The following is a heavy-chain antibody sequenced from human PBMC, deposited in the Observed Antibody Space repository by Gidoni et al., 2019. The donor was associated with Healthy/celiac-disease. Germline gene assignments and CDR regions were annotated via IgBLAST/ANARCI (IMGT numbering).Heavy chain of an antibody. J-gene: IGHJ6*02. CDR3: ARGGGWDIVVVPAALKAKPYYYYYGMDV. CDR2: IIPIFGTA. Sequence: QVQLVQSGAEVMTPRSSLKVSCKAPGGTSRSYALSWVRQAPGHRLEWMGGIIPIFGTASYAQKFQGRVTITADESTSTAYMELSSLGSEDTAVYYGARGGGWDIVVVPAALKAKPYYYYYGMDVWGQGTTVTVSS. V-gene: IGHV1-69*01. CDR1: GGTSRSYA. D-gene: IGHD2-2*01.